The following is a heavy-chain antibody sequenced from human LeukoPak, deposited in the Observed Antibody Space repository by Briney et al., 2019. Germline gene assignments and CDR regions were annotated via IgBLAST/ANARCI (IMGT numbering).Heavy chain of an antibody. Sequence: PSETLSLTCAVYGGSFSGYYWSWIRQPPGKGLEWIGEINHSGSTNYNPSLKSRVTISVDTSKNQFSLKLSSVTAADTAVYYCARPCGGDCRYFDYWGQGTLVTVSS. V-gene: IGHV4-34*01. CDR3: ARPCGGDCRYFDY. CDR1: GGSFSGYY. CDR2: INHSGST. J-gene: IGHJ4*02. D-gene: IGHD2-21*02.